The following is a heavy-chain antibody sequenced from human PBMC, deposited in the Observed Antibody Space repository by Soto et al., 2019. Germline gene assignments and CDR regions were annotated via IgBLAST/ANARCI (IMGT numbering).Heavy chain of an antibody. Sequence: ESGGGLVKPGGSLRLSCAASGFTFSSYSMNWVRQAPGKGLEWVSSISSSSSYIYYADSVKGRFTISRDNAKNSLYLQMNSLRAEDTAVYYCARDVSLGYYYYMDVWGKGTTVTVSS. CDR3: ARDVSLGYYYYMDV. CDR2: ISSSSSYI. J-gene: IGHJ6*03. V-gene: IGHV3-21*01. CDR1: GFTFSSYS.